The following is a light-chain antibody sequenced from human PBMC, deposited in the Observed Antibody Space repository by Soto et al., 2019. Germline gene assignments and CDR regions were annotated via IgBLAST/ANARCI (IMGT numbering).Light chain of an antibody. V-gene: IGKV3-15*01. Sequence: EIVMTQSPATLSVSPGERATLSCRASQSVGTYLAWYQQKPGQAPRLLIFGASTRATGIPARFSGGGSGSEFTLTISGLPSEDFAVYSCQQYNNWPLVTFGGGTKVEIK. J-gene: IGKJ4*01. CDR3: QQYNNWPLVT. CDR1: QSVGTY. CDR2: GAS.